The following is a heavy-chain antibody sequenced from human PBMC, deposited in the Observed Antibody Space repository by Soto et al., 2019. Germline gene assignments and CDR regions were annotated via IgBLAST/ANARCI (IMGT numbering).Heavy chain of an antibody. CDR3: ARDHCSSTSCYWGYFYYGMDV. CDR1: GYTFTSYG. CDR2: ISAYNGNT. Sequence: QVQLVQSGAEVKKPGASVKVSCKASGYTFTSYGISWVRQAPGQGLEWMGWISAYNGNTNYAQKLQGRVTMTTDTSPSTADMELRSLRSEDTAVYYFARDHCSSTSCYWGYFYYGMDVWGQGTTVTVSS. D-gene: IGHD2-2*01. J-gene: IGHJ6*02. V-gene: IGHV1-18*01.